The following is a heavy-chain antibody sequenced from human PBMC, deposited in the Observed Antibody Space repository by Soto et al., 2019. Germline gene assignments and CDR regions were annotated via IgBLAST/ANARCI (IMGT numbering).Heavy chain of an antibody. D-gene: IGHD3-3*01. CDR3: AIGYYFWSGRAGSHYYCMDV. Sequence: GGSLRLSCAASGFTFSSYAMHWVRQAPGKGLEWVAVISYDGSNKYYADSVKGRFTISRDNSKNTLYLQMNSLRAEDTAVYYCAIGYYFWSGRAGSHYYCMDVWGQGTTVTVSS. J-gene: IGHJ6*02. CDR2: ISYDGSNK. CDR1: GFTFSSYA. V-gene: IGHV3-30-3*01.